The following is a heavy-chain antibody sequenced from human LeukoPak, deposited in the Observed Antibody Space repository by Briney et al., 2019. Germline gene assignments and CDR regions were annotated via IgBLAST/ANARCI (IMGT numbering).Heavy chain of an antibody. CDR2: ISSSSSYI. Sequence: GGSLRLSCAASGFTFSSYSMNWVRQAPGKGLEWVSSISSSSSYIYYADPVKGRFTISRDNAKNSLYLQMNSLRAEDTAVYYCARGYSGYGYFDYWGQGTLVTVSS. D-gene: IGHD5-12*01. V-gene: IGHV3-21*01. J-gene: IGHJ4*02. CDR3: ARGYSGYGYFDY. CDR1: GFTFSSYS.